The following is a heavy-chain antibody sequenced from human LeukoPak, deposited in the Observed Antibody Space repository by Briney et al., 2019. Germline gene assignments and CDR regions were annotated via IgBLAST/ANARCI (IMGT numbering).Heavy chain of an antibody. V-gene: IGHV3-30*01. J-gene: IGHJ4*02. CDR3: ARGASVPSYDFWSGYHLFDY. Sequence: GGSLRLSCVASGFTFSSYAMNWVRQAPGKGLEWVAVISYDGSNKYYADSVKGRFTISRDNSKNTLYLQMNSLRAEDTAVYYCARGASVPSYDFWSGYHLFDYWGQGTLVTVSS. D-gene: IGHD3-3*01. CDR1: GFTFSSYA. CDR2: ISYDGSNK.